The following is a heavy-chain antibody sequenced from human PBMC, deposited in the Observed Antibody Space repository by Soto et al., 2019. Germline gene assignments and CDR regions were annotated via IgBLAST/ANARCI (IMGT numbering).Heavy chain of an antibody. D-gene: IGHD5-12*01. J-gene: IGHJ4*02. Sequence: QLQLQESGSGLVKPSQTLSLTCAVSGGSISSGGYSWSWIRQPPGKGLEWIGYIYHSGSTYYNPSLKSRVTISVDRSKNQCSLKMRSVPAADTAVYYCAAGGGLPRYYWGQGPLVTVSS. CDR3: AAGGGLPRYY. V-gene: IGHV4-30-2*01. CDR1: GGSISSGGYS. CDR2: IYHSGST.